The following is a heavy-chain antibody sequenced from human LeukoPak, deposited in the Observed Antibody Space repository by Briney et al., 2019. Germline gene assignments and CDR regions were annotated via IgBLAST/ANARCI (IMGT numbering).Heavy chain of an antibody. D-gene: IGHD3-10*01. Sequence: SVKVSCKASGGTLSRYAISWVRQAPGQGLEWMGGIIASFGTANYAQKFQGRVTISADESSGTASMELRSLRSDDTAMYYCARGYGSGSYSNFDYWGQGTLVTVSS. CDR1: GGTLSRYA. V-gene: IGHV1-69*13. CDR2: IIASFGTA. CDR3: ARGYGSGSYSNFDY. J-gene: IGHJ4*02.